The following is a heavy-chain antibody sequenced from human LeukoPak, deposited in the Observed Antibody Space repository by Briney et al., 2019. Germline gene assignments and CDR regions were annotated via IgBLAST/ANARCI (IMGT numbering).Heavy chain of an antibody. CDR3: ARGANNWNYRSYFDY. CDR2: IWYDGSNK. CDR1: EFTFSSYS. Sequence: GGSLRLSCAASEFTFSSYSMNWVRQAPGKGLEWVAVIWYDGSNKYYADSVKGRFTISRDNSKNTLYLQMNSLRAEDTAVYYCARGANNWNYRSYFDYWGQGTLVTVSS. J-gene: IGHJ4*02. D-gene: IGHD1-7*01. V-gene: IGHV3-33*08.